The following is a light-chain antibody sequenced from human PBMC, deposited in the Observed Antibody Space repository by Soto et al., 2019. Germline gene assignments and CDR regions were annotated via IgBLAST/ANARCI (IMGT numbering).Light chain of an antibody. J-gene: IGKJ1*01. CDR3: QQSYSTSWT. V-gene: IGKV1-39*01. Sequence: DIQMTQSPSSLSASVGAIVTITCRASQSISSYLNWYQQKPGKAPKLLIYAASSLQSGVPSRFSGSGSGTDFTLTISSLQPEDVATYYCQQSYSTSWTLGQGTKVDIK. CDR1: QSISSY. CDR2: AAS.